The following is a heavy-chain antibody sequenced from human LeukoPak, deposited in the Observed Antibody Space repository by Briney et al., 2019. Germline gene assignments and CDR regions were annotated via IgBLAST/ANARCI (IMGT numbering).Heavy chain of an antibody. Sequence: GSLRLSCAASGFTFSNYNINWVRQAPGKGLEWVSSISSRGSYIYYADSVKGRFAISADNAMNSLYLQMNSLRAEDTAVYYCARGYSSSWYDLYYFDYWGQGTLVTVSS. CDR2: ISSRGSYI. J-gene: IGHJ4*02. D-gene: IGHD6-13*01. CDR1: GFTFSNYN. V-gene: IGHV3-21*01. CDR3: ARGYSSSWYDLYYFDY.